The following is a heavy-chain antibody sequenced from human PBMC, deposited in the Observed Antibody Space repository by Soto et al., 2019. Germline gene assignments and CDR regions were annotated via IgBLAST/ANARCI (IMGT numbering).Heavy chain of an antibody. CDR2: INPIFGTA. D-gene: IGHD4-17*01. CDR1: GYTFTGYY. CDR3: ARGTRSTVTLPHFDY. V-gene: IGHV1-69*01. Sequence: QVQLVQSGAEVKKPGASVKVSCKASGYTFTGYYMHWVRQALGQGLEWMGWINPIFGTANYAQKLQGRVTITADESTSTAYMELSSLRSEDTAVYYCARGTRSTVTLPHFDYWGQGTLVTVSS. J-gene: IGHJ4*02.